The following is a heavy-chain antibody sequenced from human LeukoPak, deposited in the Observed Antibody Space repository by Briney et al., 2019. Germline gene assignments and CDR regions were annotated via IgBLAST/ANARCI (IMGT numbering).Heavy chain of an antibody. V-gene: IGHV3-74*01. J-gene: IGHJ4*02. CDR3: VREPYCSGGSCYTSGFDC. CDR1: GVTFSSYW. Sequence: GGSLRLSCAASGVTFSSYWMHWVRQAPGKGLVWVSRIKNDGSRTTYADAVKGRFTISRDNAKNTLYLQMNSLSADDTAVYYCVREPYCSGGSCYTSGFDCWDQWSLFTVSS. D-gene: IGHD2-15*01. CDR2: IKNDGSRT.